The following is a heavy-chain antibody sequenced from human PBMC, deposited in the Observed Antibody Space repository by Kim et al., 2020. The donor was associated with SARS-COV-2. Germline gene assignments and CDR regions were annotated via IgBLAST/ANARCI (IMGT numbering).Heavy chain of an antibody. V-gene: IGHV4-59*01. Sequence: SETLSLTCTVSGGSISSYYWSWIRQPPGKGLEWIGYIYYSGSTNYNPSLKSRVTISVDTSKNQFSLKLSSVTAADTAVYYCASLRTQQPKGMDVWGQGTTVTVSS. D-gene: IGHD6-13*01. CDR3: ASLRTQQPKGMDV. J-gene: IGHJ6*02. CDR1: GGSISSYY. CDR2: IYYSGST.